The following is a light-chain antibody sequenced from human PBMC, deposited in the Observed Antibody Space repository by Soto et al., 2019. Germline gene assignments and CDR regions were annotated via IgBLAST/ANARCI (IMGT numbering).Light chain of an antibody. Sequence: SALTQPASVSGSPGQSITISCTGTSSDVGGYNYVSWYQHHPGKAPKLMIYDVSNWPSGVSNRFSGSKSGNTASLIISGLQAEDEADYYCSSYTSSSTLSTYVFGTGTKLTVL. CDR2: DVS. V-gene: IGLV2-14*03. CDR3: SSYTSSSTLSTYV. J-gene: IGLJ1*01. CDR1: SSDVGGYNY.